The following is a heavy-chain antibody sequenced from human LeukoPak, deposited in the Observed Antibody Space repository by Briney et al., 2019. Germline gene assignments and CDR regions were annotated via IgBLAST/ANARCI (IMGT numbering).Heavy chain of an antibody. CDR2: ISGSGGST. V-gene: IGHV3-23*01. D-gene: IGHD1-26*01. J-gene: IGHJ4*02. CDR3: AKANTWELQLD. CDR1: GFTFSSYA. Sequence: GGSLRLSCAASGFTFSSYAMSWVRQAPGKGLEWVSAISGSGGSTYYADSVKGRFTISRDNSKDTLYLQMNSLRAEDTAVYYCAKANTWELQLDWGQGTLVTVSS.